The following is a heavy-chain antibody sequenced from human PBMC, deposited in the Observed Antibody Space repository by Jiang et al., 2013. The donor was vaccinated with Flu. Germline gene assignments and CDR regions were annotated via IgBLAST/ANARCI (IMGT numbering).Heavy chain of an antibody. J-gene: IGHJ4*02. CDR2: IYHSGST. Sequence: GSGLVKPSQTLSLTCAVSGGSISSGGYSWSWIRQPPGKGLEWIGYIYHSGSTYYNPSLKSRVTISVDRSKNQFSLKLSSVTAADTAVYYCARGQYEEGYNSVYFDYWGQGTLVTVSS. D-gene: IGHD3-22*01. CDR1: GGSISSGGYS. CDR3: ARGQYEEGYNSVYFDY. V-gene: IGHV4-30-2*01.